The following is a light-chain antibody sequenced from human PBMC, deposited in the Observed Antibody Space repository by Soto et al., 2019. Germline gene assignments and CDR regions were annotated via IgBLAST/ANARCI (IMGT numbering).Light chain of an antibody. Sequence: ESVLTQSPDTLSLSPGERATLSCRASQSVSSYLAWYQQKPGQAPRLLIYDASNRATGIPARFSGSGSGTAFTLTISSLDPEDCAVYYCQQRSNWPPLFTFGPGTKVDIK. V-gene: IGKV3-11*01. CDR3: QQRSNWPPLFT. CDR2: DAS. CDR1: QSVSSY. J-gene: IGKJ3*01.